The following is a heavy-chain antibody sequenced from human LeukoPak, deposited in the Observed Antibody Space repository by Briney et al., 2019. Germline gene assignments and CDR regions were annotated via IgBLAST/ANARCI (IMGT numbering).Heavy chain of an antibody. J-gene: IGHJ4*02. CDR1: GFTFSSYS. Sequence: KPGGSLRLSCAASGFTFSSYSMNWVRQAPGKGLEWVSSISSSSSSYIYYADSVKGRFTISRDNAKNSLYLQMNSLRAEDTAVYYCAREDEWVAGFDYWGQGTLVTVSS. CDR3: AREDEWVAGFDY. V-gene: IGHV3-21*01. D-gene: IGHD6-19*01. CDR2: ISSSSSSYI.